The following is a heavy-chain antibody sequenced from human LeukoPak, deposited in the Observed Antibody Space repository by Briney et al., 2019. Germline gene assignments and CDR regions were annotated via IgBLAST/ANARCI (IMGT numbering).Heavy chain of an antibody. V-gene: IGHV3-74*01. CDR3: AKSRRAYCSGGSCFGLWDY. Sequence: PGGSLRLSCAASGVTFSTYWMHWVRQAPGKGLVWVSRINSDKGSTTYADSVKGRFTISRDNAKNTLYLQMNSLRAEDTAVYYCAKSRRAYCSGGSCFGLWDYWGQGTLVTVSS. CDR2: INSDKGST. D-gene: IGHD2-15*01. J-gene: IGHJ4*02. CDR1: GVTFSTYW.